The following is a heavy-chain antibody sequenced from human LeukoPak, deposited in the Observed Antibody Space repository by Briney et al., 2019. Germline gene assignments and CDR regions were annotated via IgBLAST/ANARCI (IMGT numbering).Heavy chain of an antibody. J-gene: IGHJ5*02. Sequence: ASVKVSCKVSGYTLTELSMHWVRQAPGKGLEWMGGFDPEDGETIYAQKFQGRVTMTEDTSTDTAYMELSSLRSEDTAVYYSATVSLGVVTAFDPWGQGTLVTVSS. CDR3: ATVSLGVVTAFDP. CDR2: FDPEDGET. D-gene: IGHD3-3*01. V-gene: IGHV1-24*01. CDR1: GYTLTELS.